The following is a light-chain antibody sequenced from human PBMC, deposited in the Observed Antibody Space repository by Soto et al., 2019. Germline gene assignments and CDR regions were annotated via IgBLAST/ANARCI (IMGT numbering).Light chain of an antibody. CDR1: QSISSW. V-gene: IGKV1-5*03. J-gene: IGKJ1*01. CDR3: QQYNSFPT. CDR2: KAS. Sequence: DIQMTQSPSTLSASVGDRVTITCRASQSISSWLVWYQQKPGKAPKLLIYKASSLESGVPSGFSGSGSGTEFTLTISSLQPDDFATYYCQQYNSFPTFGQGTKVEIK.